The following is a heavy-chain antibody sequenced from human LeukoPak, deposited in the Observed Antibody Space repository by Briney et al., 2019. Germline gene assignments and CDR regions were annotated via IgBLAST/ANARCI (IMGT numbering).Heavy chain of an antibody. V-gene: IGHV4-34*01. CDR3: ARGIAAVEP. J-gene: IGHJ5*02. CDR2: INHSGST. D-gene: IGHD6-13*01. CDR1: GGSFSGYY. Sequence: SETLSLTCAVYGGSFSGYYWSWIRQPPGKGLEWIGEINHSGSTNYNPSLKSRVTMSVDTSKNQFSLKLSSVTAADTAVYYCARGIAAVEPWGQGTLVTVSS.